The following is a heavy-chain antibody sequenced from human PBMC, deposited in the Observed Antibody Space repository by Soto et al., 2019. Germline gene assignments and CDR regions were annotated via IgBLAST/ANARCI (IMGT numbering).Heavy chain of an antibody. Sequence: PSKTLSLTCTVSGGSISSNYWTWIRQPPGKGLEWIGYVYNSGSTNYNPSLKSRVTISVDTSKNQFSLKLGSVTAADTALYFCAREQSSSTTYGMDVWGQGTTVTVSS. D-gene: IGHD6-6*01. V-gene: IGHV4-59*01. CDR1: GGSISSNY. CDR2: VYNSGST. CDR3: AREQSSSTTYGMDV. J-gene: IGHJ6*02.